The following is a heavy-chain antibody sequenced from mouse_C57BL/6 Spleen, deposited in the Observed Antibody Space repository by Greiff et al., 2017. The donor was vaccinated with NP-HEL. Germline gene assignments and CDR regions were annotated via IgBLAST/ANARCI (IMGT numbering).Heavy chain of an antibody. D-gene: IGHD2-2*01. V-gene: IGHV5-4*01. Sequence: EVQLVESGGGLVKPGGSLKLSCAASGFTFSSYAMSWVRQTPEKRLEWVATISDGGSYTYYPDNVKGRFTISRDNAKNNLYLQMSHLKSEDTAMYYCAREDGYDALYAMDDWGQGTSVTVSS. J-gene: IGHJ4*01. CDR2: ISDGGSYT. CDR1: GFTFSSYA. CDR3: AREDGYDALYAMDD.